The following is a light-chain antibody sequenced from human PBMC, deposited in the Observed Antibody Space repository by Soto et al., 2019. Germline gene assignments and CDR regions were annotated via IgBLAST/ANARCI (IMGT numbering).Light chain of an antibody. J-gene: IGLJ2*01. CDR1: SSDVGGYKY. CDR2: EVN. V-gene: IGLV2-14*01. CDR3: SSYTSRSTLV. Sequence: QSVLTQPASVSGSPGQSITISCTGTSSDVGGYKYVSWYQQHPGKAPKLMIYEVNNRPSGVSNRFSGSKSGNTASLTISGLQAEDEADYYCSSYTSRSTLVFGGGTKLTVL.